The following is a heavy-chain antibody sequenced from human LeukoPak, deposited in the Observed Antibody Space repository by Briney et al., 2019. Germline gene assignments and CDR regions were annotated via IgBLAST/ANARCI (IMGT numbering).Heavy chain of an antibody. CDR3: AKDYGGVSNF. J-gene: IGHJ4*02. CDR2: ISPDGRSE. CDR1: GFTFRSYG. D-gene: IGHD3-16*01. Sequence: GGSLRLSCAGSGFTFRSYGMHWVRQSPGKGLEWLALISPDGRSEYYAGSVKGRFTISRDNSKSTVYLQMNSLRPEDTALYYCAKDYGGVSNFWGQGTLVTVSS. V-gene: IGHV3-30*18.